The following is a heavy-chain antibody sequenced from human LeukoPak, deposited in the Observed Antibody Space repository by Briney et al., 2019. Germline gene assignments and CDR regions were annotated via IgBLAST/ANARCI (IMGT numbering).Heavy chain of an antibody. V-gene: IGHV3-48*01. CDR1: GFTFSSYS. J-gene: IGHJ4*02. Sequence: GGSLRLSFAASGFTFSSYSMNWVRQAPGKGLEWVSYIISSSSTIYYSDSVKGRFTISRDNAKNSLYLQMNSLRAEDTAVYYCASHPRYYYDSSGDYWGQGTLVTVSS. CDR3: ASHPRYYYDSSGDY. CDR2: IISSSSTI. D-gene: IGHD3-22*01.